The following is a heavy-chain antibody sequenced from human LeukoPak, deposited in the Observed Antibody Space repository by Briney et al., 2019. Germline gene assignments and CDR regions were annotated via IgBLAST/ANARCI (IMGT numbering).Heavy chain of an antibody. V-gene: IGHV3-33*08. J-gene: IGHJ4*02. CDR3: AREGPRGNSQFDY. CDR2: IWYDGSNK. Sequence: PGGSLRLSCAASGFTVSSNYMSWVRRAPGKGLEWVALIWYDGSNKYYTDSVKGRLTISRDNSKDTLFLQMNSLRAEDAAVYYCAREGPRGNSQFDYWGQGTLVTVSS. CDR1: GFTVSSNY. D-gene: IGHD2/OR15-2a*01.